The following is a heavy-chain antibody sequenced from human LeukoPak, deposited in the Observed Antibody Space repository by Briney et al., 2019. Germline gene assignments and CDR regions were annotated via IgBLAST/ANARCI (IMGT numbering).Heavy chain of an antibody. J-gene: IGHJ4*02. CDR2: ISAYNGNT. D-gene: IGHD3-22*01. CDR1: GYTFTSYY. Sequence: GASVKVSCKASGYTFTSYYMHWVRQAPGQGLEWMGWISAYNGNTNYAQKLQGRVTMTTDTSTSTAYMELRSLRSDDTAVYYCARDSERGWVVIKPLVDYWGQGTLVTVSS. CDR3: ARDSERGWVVIKPLVDY. V-gene: IGHV1-18*04.